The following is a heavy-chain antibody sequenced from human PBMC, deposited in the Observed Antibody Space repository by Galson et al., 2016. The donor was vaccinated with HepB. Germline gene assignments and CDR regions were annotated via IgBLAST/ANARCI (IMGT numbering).Heavy chain of an antibody. Sequence: SLRLSCAASGFTFSRYEMNWVRQAPGKGLEWVSYISSSGTTIYYADSVKGRFTISRDNAKNPLYLQMNSLRAEDTAVYYCAKEGVAYTTTWFSAFDFWGQGTMVTVSS. V-gene: IGHV3-48*03. CDR3: AKEGVAYTTTWFSAFDF. D-gene: IGHD2-2*01. J-gene: IGHJ3*01. CDR2: ISSSGTTI. CDR1: GFTFSRYE.